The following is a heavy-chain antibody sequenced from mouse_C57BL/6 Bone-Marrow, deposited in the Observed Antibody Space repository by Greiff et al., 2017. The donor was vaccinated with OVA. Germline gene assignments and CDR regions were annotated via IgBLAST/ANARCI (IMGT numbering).Heavy chain of an antibody. CDR2: IDPNSGGT. CDR1: GYTFTSYW. CDR3: ARRGSSGYEGYAMDY. D-gene: IGHD3-2*02. J-gene: IGHJ4*01. Sequence: QVQLQQPGAELVKPGASVKLSCKASGYTFTSYWMHWVKQRPGRGLEWIGRIDPNSGGTKYNEKFKSKATLTVDKPSSTAYMQLSSLTSEDAAGEYCARRGSSGYEGYAMDYWGQGTSVTVSS. V-gene: IGHV1-72*01.